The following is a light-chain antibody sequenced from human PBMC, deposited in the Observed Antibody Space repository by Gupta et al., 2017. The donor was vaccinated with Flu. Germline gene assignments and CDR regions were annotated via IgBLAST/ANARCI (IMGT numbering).Light chain of an antibody. Sequence: ASSLSASVGDRVTITCRASQGTNNYVAWLQQKPGKAPKSLIYAASSLHSGVPSKFSGSGSGTDFTLTISSLLPEDFATYYCQQYHSYPITFGQGTRLEIK. CDR3: QQYHSYPIT. CDR1: QGTNNY. V-gene: IGKV1-16*02. J-gene: IGKJ5*01. CDR2: AAS.